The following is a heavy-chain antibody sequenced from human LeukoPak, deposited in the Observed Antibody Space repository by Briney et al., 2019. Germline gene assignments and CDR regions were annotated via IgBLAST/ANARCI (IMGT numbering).Heavy chain of an antibody. CDR2: ISGSGGST. Sequence: GGSLRLSCAATGFTFSSYAMSWVRQAPGKGLEWVSAISGSGGSTYYADSVKGRFTISRDNSKNTLYLQMNSLRAEDTAVYYCAKVDRMIRGYYFDYWGQGTLVTVSS. J-gene: IGHJ4*02. V-gene: IGHV3-23*01. CDR3: AKVDRMIRGYYFDY. D-gene: IGHD3-16*01. CDR1: GFTFSSYA.